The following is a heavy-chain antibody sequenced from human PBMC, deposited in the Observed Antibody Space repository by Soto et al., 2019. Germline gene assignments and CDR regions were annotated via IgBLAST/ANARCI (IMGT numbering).Heavy chain of an antibody. CDR1: GFSVSSYS. Sequence: DVQLLQSGGGLVQTGGSLRVSCAASGFSVSSYSMNWVRQAPGKGLEYVSGISFGGDRQFYADSVKGRFTVSRDNSKNILYLQMDSLRVDDTAIYYCSRWDGYGEYWGQGTLVTVSS. V-gene: IGHV3-23*01. D-gene: IGHD3-16*01. J-gene: IGHJ4*02. CDR3: SRWDGYGEY. CDR2: ISFGGDRQ.